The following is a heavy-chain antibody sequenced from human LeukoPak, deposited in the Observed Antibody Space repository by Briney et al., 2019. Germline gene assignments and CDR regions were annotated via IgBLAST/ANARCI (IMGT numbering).Heavy chain of an antibody. J-gene: IGHJ4*02. V-gene: IGHV3-48*03. Sequence: QPGGSLRLSCAASGFTFSSYEMNWVRQAPGKVLEWVSYISSSGSTIYYADSVKGRFTISRDNAKNSLYLQMNSLRAEDTAVYYCARSSGWTGAFDYWGQGTLVTVSS. CDR2: ISSSGSTI. CDR1: GFTFSSYE. D-gene: IGHD6-19*01. CDR3: ARSSGWTGAFDY.